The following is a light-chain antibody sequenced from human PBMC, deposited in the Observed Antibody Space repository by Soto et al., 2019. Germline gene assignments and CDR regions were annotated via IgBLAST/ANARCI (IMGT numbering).Light chain of an antibody. CDR2: GAS. Sequence: DIQVTQSPSTLSASVGDRVTVSCRANQSITTFLNWYQQRPGKVPKLLIYGASSLQSGVPSRFSGSGSGTDFTLSISSLQPEDFVTYYCEQTYRVPWTFGQGTKVEIK. CDR3: EQTYRVPWT. CDR1: QSITTF. J-gene: IGKJ1*01. V-gene: IGKV1-39*01.